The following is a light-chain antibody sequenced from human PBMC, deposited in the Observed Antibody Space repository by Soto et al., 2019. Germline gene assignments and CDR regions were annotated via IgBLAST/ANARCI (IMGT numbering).Light chain of an antibody. Sequence: DIQMTQYHSTLSASVGDRLTITCRASQGITRWLAWYQQRPGKAPKLLIYEASRLQSGVPSRFSGSGSGTEFTRTISSLQPDDFATYYSQQYNRHPWTFGQGTKVEIK. V-gene: IGKV1-5*03. J-gene: IGKJ1*01. CDR3: QQYNRHPWT. CDR1: QGITRW. CDR2: EAS.